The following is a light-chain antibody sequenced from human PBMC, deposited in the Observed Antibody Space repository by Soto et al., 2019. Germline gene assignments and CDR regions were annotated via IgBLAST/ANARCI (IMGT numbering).Light chain of an antibody. CDR2: YAS. CDR1: QGFXSW. CDR3: QQYYSTLRT. J-gene: IGKJ4*02. Sequence: IRLTQSPSTLSASVGDSVTIACRTSQGFXSWLAWYQPKPGKAPKMLXDYASTLERGGPSRLSGSGSGTVFTLTISSLHAEYLAVYYCQQYYSTLRTFGGGTKVDIK. V-gene: IGKV1-5*01.